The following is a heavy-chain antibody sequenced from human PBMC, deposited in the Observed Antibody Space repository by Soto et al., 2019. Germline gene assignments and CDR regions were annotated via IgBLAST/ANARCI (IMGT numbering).Heavy chain of an antibody. CDR3: ARAPRSGSYQGRAFDI. D-gene: IGHD1-26*01. CDR1: GFTFSSYW. V-gene: IGHV3-74*01. CDR2: INSDGSST. Sequence: PGGSLRLSCAASGFTFSSYWMHWVRQAPGKGLVWVSRINSDGSSTSYADSVKGRFTISRDNAKNTLYLQVNSLRAEDTAVYYCARAPRSGSYQGRAFDIWGQGTMVTVSS. J-gene: IGHJ3*02.